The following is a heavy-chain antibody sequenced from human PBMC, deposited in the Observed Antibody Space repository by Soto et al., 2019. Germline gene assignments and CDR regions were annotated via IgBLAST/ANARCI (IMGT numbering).Heavy chain of an antibody. CDR3: AILPIAAAGPAPYYFDY. CDR2: IYPGDSDT. V-gene: IGHV5-51*01. D-gene: IGHD6-13*01. CDR1: GYSFTIYW. J-gene: IGHJ4*02. Sequence: PGESLKISCKGSGYSFTIYWIGWVRQMPGKGLEWMGIIYPGDSDTRYSPSFQGQVTISADKSISTAYLQWSSLKASDTAMYYCAILPIAAAGPAPYYFDYWGQGTLVTVSS.